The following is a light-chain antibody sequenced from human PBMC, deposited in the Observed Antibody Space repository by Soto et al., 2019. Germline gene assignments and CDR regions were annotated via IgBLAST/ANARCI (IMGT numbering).Light chain of an antibody. J-gene: IGKJ1*01. CDR3: QQYDKWPQT. Sequence: EIVMTQSPATLSVSPGERATLSCRASQRVSSNLAWYQQKPGQAPRLLIYGASTRATGIPARFSGSGSGTEFTLTISSLQSEDFAVYYCQQYDKWPQTFGQGTKV. V-gene: IGKV3-15*01. CDR2: GAS. CDR1: QRVSSN.